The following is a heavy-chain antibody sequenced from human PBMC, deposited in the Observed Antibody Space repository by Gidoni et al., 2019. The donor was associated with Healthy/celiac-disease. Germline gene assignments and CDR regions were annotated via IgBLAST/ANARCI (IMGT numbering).Heavy chain of an antibody. CDR2: INHSGST. D-gene: IGHD4-17*01. CDR1: GGSFSGYY. V-gene: IGHV4-34*01. CDR3: ARPYGDYEGWFDP. Sequence: QVQLQQWGAGLLKPSETLSLTCAVYGGSFSGYYWSWIRQPPGKGLEWIGEINHSGSTKYNPSRKSRVTISVDTSKNQFSLKLSSVTAADTAVYYCARPYGDYEGWFDPWGQGTLVTVSS. J-gene: IGHJ5*02.